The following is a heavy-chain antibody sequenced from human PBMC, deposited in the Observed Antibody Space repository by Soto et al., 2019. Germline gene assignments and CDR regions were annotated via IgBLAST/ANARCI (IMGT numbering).Heavy chain of an antibody. CDR3: ARHYSSGSRNWFDP. CDR2: IYYSGST. CDR1: GGSINSSSYF. Sequence: PSETLSPTCSVSGGSINSSSYFWGWVRQPPGKGLEWIGSIYYSGSTYYNPSLRSRVTISVDTSKNQFSLKLSSVTAADTAVFYCARHYSSGSRNWFDPWGQGTLVTAPQ. J-gene: IGHJ5*02. D-gene: IGHD6-19*01. V-gene: IGHV4-39*01.